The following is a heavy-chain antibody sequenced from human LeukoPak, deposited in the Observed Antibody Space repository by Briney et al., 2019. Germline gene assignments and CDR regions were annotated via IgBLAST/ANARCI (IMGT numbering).Heavy chain of an antibody. CDR1: GFTFSSYS. J-gene: IGHJ6*03. D-gene: IGHD3-10*01. V-gene: IGHV3-21*01. CDR3: ARANVLLWFGELLPQPSYYYYYMDV. Sequence: PGGSLRLSCAASGFTFSSYSMNWVRQAPGKGLEWVSSTSSSSSYIYYADSVKGRFTISRDNAKNSLYLQMNSLRAEDTAVYYCARANVLLWFGELLPQPSYYYYYMDVWGKGTTVTISS. CDR2: TSSSSSYI.